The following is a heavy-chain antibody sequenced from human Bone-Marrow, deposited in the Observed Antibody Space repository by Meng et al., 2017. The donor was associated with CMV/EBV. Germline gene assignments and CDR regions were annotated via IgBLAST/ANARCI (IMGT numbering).Heavy chain of an antibody. V-gene: IGHV1-69*04. Sequence: SVKVSCKASGGTFSSYTISWVRQAPGQGLEWMGRIIPILGIANYAQKFQGRVTITADKSTSTAYMELSSLRSEDTAVYYCAREGYCSGGSCYSGGYYYYYGMDVRGQGTTVTVSS. CDR2: IIPILGIA. J-gene: IGHJ6*02. CDR3: AREGYCSGGSCYSGGYYYYYGMDV. D-gene: IGHD2-15*01. CDR1: GGTFSSYT.